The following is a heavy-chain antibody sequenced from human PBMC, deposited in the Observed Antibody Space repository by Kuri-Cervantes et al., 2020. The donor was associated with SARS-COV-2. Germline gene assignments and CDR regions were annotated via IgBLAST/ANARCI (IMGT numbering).Heavy chain of an antibody. CDR2: IWYDGSNK. CDR3: ARSFTVTDPFDP. J-gene: IGHJ5*02. Sequence: GESLKISCAASGFTFSSYGMHWVRQAPGKGLEWVAVIWYDGSNKYYADSVKGQFTISRDNSKNTLYLQMNSLRAEDTAVYYCARSFTVTDPFDPWGQGTLVTVSS. V-gene: IGHV3-33*01. D-gene: IGHD4-11*01. CDR1: GFTFSSYG.